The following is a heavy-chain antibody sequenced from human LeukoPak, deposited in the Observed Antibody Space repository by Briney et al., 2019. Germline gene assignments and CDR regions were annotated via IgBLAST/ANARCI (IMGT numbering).Heavy chain of an antibody. CDR1: GFTFDDYA. Sequence: GRSLRLSCAASGFTFDDYAMPWVRQAPGKGLEWVSGISWNSGSIAYADSVKGRFTISRDNSKNTLYLQMNSLRAEDTAVYYCAKPLGRYYYYGMDVWGQGTTVTVSS. J-gene: IGHJ6*02. CDR2: ISWNSGSI. V-gene: IGHV3-9*01. CDR3: AKPLGRYYYYGMDV.